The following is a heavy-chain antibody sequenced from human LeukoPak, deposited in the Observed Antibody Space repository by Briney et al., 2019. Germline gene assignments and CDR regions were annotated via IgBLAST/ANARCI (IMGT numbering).Heavy chain of an antibody. J-gene: IGHJ4*02. D-gene: IGHD1-26*01. Sequence: GGSLRLSCAASGFTFSSYWMSWVRQAPGKGLEWVANIKEDGSQKYYVDSVRGRFTISRDNAKNSLYLQMNSLRAEDTALYYCAKSRLVGATWGLFDYWGQGTLVTVSS. CDR3: AKSRLVGATWGLFDY. V-gene: IGHV3-7*03. CDR1: GFTFSSYW. CDR2: IKEDGSQK.